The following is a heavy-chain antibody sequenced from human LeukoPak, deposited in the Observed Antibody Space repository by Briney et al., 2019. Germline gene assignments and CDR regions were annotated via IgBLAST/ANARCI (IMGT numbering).Heavy chain of an antibody. Sequence: PSETLSLTCSVSGGSIYTYYWSWIRQPPGKGLEWIGYIYYTRETRSNPSLKSRVTMSIDTSKIQFSLTLNSVTAADTAVYYCASSPPGDYGIGIWGQGTLVTVSS. CDR2: IYYTRET. J-gene: IGHJ4*02. CDR3: ASSPPGDYGIGI. V-gene: IGHV4-59*08. D-gene: IGHD3-16*01. CDR1: GGSIYTYY.